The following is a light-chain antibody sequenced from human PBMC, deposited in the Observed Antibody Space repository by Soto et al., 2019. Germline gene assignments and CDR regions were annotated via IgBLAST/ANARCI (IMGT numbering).Light chain of an antibody. CDR1: QSVSSSY. Sequence: ELVLPQSPGTLYLSPGERATLSCRASQSVSSSYLAWYQQKPGQAPRLLIYGASGRATGIPDRFSGSGSGTDFTLTISRLEPEDFAVYYCQQYGSSFWTFGQGTKVDIK. V-gene: IGKV3-20*01. CDR3: QQYGSSFWT. J-gene: IGKJ1*01. CDR2: GAS.